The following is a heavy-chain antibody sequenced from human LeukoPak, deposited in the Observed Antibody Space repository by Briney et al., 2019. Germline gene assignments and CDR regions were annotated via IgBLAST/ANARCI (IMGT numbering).Heavy chain of an antibody. CDR1: GFTFSNYL. D-gene: IGHD3-22*01. V-gene: IGHV3-74*01. J-gene: IGHJ3*02. Sequence: PGGSLRLSCAASGFTFSNYLMHWVRHAPGKGLVWVSRINSDGSITNYADAVKGRFTVSRDNAKNTLYLQMNSLRAEDAAVYYCTRGVVLNAFDIWGQGTMVTVPS. CDR3: TRGVVLNAFDI. CDR2: INSDGSIT.